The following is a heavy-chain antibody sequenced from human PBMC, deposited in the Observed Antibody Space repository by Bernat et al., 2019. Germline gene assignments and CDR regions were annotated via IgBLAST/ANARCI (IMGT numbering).Heavy chain of an antibody. Sequence: QVQLQQWGAGLLKPSETLSLTCAVYGGSFSGYSWTWIRQPAGKGLEWIEEISHSGRTNYNPSLKSRVTISIDTSKNQFSLSLSSVTAADTALYYCARGNMAASIFYWGQGTLVTVSS. CDR2: ISHSGRT. CDR3: ARGNMAASIFY. V-gene: IGHV4-34*01. D-gene: IGHD6-13*01. CDR1: GGSFSGYS. J-gene: IGHJ4*02.